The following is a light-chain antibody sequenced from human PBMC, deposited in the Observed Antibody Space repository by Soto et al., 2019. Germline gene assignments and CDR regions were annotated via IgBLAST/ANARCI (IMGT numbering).Light chain of an antibody. CDR2: LDGSGGH. J-gene: IGLJ2*01. Sequence: QLVLTQSSSASASLGSSVKLTCTLSSGHRTYIIAWHQQQPGKAPRYLMKLDGSGGHNKGSGVPDRFSGSSSGPDRYLTISNLQSEDEADYYCETWDSNTRVFGGGTKLTVL. CDR1: SGHRTYI. CDR3: ETWDSNTRV. V-gene: IGLV4-60*03.